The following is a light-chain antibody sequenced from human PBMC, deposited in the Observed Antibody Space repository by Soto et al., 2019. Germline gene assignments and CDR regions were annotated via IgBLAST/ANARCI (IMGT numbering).Light chain of an antibody. CDR1: TGAVTSGHY. V-gene: IGLV7-46*01. J-gene: IGLJ2*01. Sequence: QAVVTQEPSLTVPPGGTVTLTCGSSTGAVTSGHYPYWFQQKPGQAPRTLIYDTSNKHSWTPARFSGSLLGGKAALTLSGAQPEDEAECYCLLSYSGARRVFGGGTKVTVL. CDR3: LLSYSGARRV. CDR2: DTS.